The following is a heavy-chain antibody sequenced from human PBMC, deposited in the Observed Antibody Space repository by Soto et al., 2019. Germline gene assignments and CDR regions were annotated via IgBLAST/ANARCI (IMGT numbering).Heavy chain of an antibody. J-gene: IGHJ4*02. CDR2: IIPILGIA. D-gene: IGHD3-10*01. V-gene: IGHV1-69*02. CDR1: GGTFSSYT. Sequence: QVQLVQSGAEVKKPGSSVKVSCKASGGTFSSYTISWVRQAPGQGLEWMGRIIPILGIANYAQKFQGRVTITADKSTSTAYMELSSLRSEDKAVYYCASPKPQRGSGLLFDYWGQGTLVTVSS. CDR3: ASPKPQRGSGLLFDY.